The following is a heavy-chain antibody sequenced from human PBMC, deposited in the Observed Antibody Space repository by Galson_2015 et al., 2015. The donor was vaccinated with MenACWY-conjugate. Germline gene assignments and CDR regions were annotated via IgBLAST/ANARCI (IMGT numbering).Heavy chain of an antibody. J-gene: IGHJ6*02. CDR2: IWYDGSNE. V-gene: IGHV3-33*06. Sequence: SLRLSCAASGFTFSTYGMHWVRQAPGKGLEWVAVIWYDGSNEYYADSVKGRFTISRDNSKNTLYLQMNSLRAEDTAVYYCAKMYSGYDSAYGMDVWGQGTTVTVSS. CDR3: AKMYSGYDSAYGMDV. D-gene: IGHD5-12*01. CDR1: GFTFSTYG.